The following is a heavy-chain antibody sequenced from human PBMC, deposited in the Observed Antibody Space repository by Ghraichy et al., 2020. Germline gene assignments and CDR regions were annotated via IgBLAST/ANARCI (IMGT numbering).Heavy chain of an antibody. CDR2: INIDGSTT. V-gene: IGHV3-74*01. J-gene: IGHJ5*02. Sequence: GGSLRLSCAASGFTFSSYWMHWVRQAPGKGLVWVSRINIDGSTTSYADSVKGRFTISRDNAKNTLYLQMHSLRAEDTAVYYCARDANRGFDSFVGFDPWGQGTLVTVSS. CDR3: ARDANRGFDSFVGFDP. CDR1: GFTFSSYW. D-gene: IGHD3-9*01.